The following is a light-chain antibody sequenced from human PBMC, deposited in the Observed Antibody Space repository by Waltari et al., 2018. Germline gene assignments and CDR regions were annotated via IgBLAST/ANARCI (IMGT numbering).Light chain of an antibody. V-gene: IGLV2-14*03. Sequence: QSALTQPASVSGSPGQSITISCTGTSSDIGGYNYVYWYQQVPGKAPKLMIYDVSNRPSGVSSRFSGSKSGNTASLTISGLQAEDEADYFCSSYIDSSTLELFGGGTSLTVL. CDR1: SSDIGGYNY. CDR3: SSYIDSSTLEL. J-gene: IGLJ2*01. CDR2: DVS.